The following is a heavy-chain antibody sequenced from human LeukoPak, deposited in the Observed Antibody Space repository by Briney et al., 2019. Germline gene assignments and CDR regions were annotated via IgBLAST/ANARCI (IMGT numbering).Heavy chain of an antibody. V-gene: IGHV4-61*05. J-gene: IGHJ3*02. CDR3: ARGWGGSFYAFDI. CDR2: IYTSGST. CDR1: GGSISSSSYY. Sequence: SETLSLTCTVSGGSISSSSYYWGWIRQPPGKGLEWIGRIYTSGSTNYNPSLKSRFTMSVDTSKNQFSLKLSSVTAADTAVYYCARGWGGSFYAFDIWGQGTMVTVSS. D-gene: IGHD3-16*01.